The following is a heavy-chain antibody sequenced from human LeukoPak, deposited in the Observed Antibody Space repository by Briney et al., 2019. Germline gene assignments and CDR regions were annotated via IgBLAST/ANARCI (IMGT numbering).Heavy chain of an antibody. CDR2: INHSGST. J-gene: IGHJ5*02. V-gene: IGHV4-34*01. D-gene: IGHD3-16*01. CDR1: GGSFSGYY. CDR3: ARGRGRMNWFDP. Sequence: SETLSLTCAVYGGSFSGYYWSWIRQPPGKGLEWIGEINHSGSTNYNPSLKSRATISVDTSKNQFSLKLSSVTAADTAVYYCARGRGRMNWFDPWGQGTPVTVSS.